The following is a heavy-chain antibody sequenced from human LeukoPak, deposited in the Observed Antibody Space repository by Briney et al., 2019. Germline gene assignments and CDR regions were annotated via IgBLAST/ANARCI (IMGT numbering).Heavy chain of an antibody. CDR1: GFTFSDHY. CDR3: ARSGKAHFDY. D-gene: IGHD3-3*01. J-gene: IGHJ4*02. CDR2: TRNKASSYTT. Sequence: GGSLRLSCAASGFTFSDHYMDWVRQAPGKGLEWVGRTRNKASSYTTEYAASVKGRFTISRDDSKNSLYLQMNSLKTEDTAVYYCARSGKAHFDYWGQGTLVTVSS. V-gene: IGHV3-72*01.